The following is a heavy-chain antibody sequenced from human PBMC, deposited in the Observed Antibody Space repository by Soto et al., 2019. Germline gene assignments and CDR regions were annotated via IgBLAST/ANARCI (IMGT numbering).Heavy chain of an antibody. CDR3: ARYITMEGHPLANYYYYYGMDV. J-gene: IGHJ6*02. D-gene: IGHD3-10*01. CDR1: GGTFSSYA. CDR2: IIPIFGTA. Sequence: QVQLVQSGAEVKKPGSSVKVSCKASGGTFSSYAISWVRQAPGQGLEWMGGIIPIFGTANYAQKFQGRVTITEDESTSTDCMKQSSLRYEDTDVYYSARYITMEGHPLANYYYYYGMDVWGQGSTVTVAS. V-gene: IGHV1-69*01.